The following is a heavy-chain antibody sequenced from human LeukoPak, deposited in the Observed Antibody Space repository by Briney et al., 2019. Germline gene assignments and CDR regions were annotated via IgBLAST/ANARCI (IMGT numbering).Heavy chain of an antibody. CDR2: IYYSGST. D-gene: IGHD4-17*01. CDR3: ARAPNDYGDYLTNYFDY. Sequence: SETLSLTCTVSGGSISSYYWSWIRQPPGKALEWIGYIYYSGSTNYNPTLKSRVTISVDTSKKQFSLKLSSVTAADTAVYYCARAPNDYGDYLTNYFDYWGQGTLVTVSS. CDR1: GGSISSYY. V-gene: IGHV4-59*01. J-gene: IGHJ4*02.